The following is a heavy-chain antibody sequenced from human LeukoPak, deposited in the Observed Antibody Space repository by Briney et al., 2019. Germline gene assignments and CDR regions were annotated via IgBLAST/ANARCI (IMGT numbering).Heavy chain of an antibody. CDR2: INSGSAGST. J-gene: IGHJ4*01. Sequence: GGSLRLSCVASGLSFINYAMTWVRQAPGKGLEWVSSINSGSAGSTSYADPVRGRSTISRDNSKNTLYLQMNSLRAEDTAVYYCAKDQGSGHGAYTWGTFDYWGLETLVTVFS. CDR1: GLSFINYA. V-gene: IGHV3-23*01. CDR3: AKDQGSGHGAYTWGTFDY. D-gene: IGHD3-16*01.